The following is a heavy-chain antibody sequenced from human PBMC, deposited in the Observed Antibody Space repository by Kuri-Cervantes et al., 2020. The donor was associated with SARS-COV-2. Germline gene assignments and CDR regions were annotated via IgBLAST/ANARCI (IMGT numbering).Heavy chain of an antibody. V-gene: IGHV3-48*01. CDR1: GFTFSSYS. Sequence: GESLKISCAASGFTFSSYSMNWVRQAPGKGLEWVSYISSSSSTIYYADSVKGRFTISRDNAKNSLYLQMNSLRAEDTAMYYLARARMAGPFDYWGQGTLVTVSS. D-gene: IGHD5-24*01. CDR2: ISSSSSTI. CDR3: ARARMAGPFDY. J-gene: IGHJ4*02.